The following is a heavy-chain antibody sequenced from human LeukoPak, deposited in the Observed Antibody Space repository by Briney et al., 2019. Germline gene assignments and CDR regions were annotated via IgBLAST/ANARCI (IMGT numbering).Heavy chain of an antibody. V-gene: IGHV4-34*01. CDR2: INQSGST. D-gene: IGHD2-2*02. Sequence: SETLSLTCVVYGGSFSGYYWTWIRQPPGKGLEWIGDINQSGSTNYNPSLKSRVTISVDTSKNQFSLKLSSVTAADTAVYYCAGGYCSSTSCYIGGGGYYYYGMDVWGQGTTVTVSS. CDR3: AGGYCSSTSCYIGGGGYYYYGMDV. J-gene: IGHJ6*02. CDR1: GGSFSGYY.